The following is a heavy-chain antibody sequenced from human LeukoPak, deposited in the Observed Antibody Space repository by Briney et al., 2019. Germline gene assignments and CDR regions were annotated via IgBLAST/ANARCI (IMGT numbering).Heavy chain of an antibody. D-gene: IGHD3-10*01. CDR1: GGSISSGGYS. CDR3: ALGTNIGGLA. Sequence: SETLSLTCAVSGGSISSGGYSWSWIRQPPGKGLEWIGYIYYSGSTYYNPSLKSRVTISVDTSKNQFSLKLGSVTAADTAVYYCALGTNIGGLAWGQGTLVTVSP. V-gene: IGHV4-30-4*07. CDR2: IYYSGST. J-gene: IGHJ5*02.